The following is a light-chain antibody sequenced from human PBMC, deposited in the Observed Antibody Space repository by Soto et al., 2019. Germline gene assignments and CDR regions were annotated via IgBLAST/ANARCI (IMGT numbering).Light chain of an antibody. J-gene: IGKJ1*01. V-gene: IGKV3-20*01. Sequence: EIVLTQSPGTLSFSPGDRATLSCRASQSVSSNYLAWYQQKPGQAPRLLIYGASMRATGIPDRFSASGSGTDFTLTIRRLEPEDFAMYFCHHYGSSPRTFGQGTKVEIK. CDR1: QSVSSNY. CDR2: GAS. CDR3: HHYGSSPRT.